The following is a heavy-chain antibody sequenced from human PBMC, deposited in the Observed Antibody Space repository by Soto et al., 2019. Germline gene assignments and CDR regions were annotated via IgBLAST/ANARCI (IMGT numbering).Heavy chain of an antibody. D-gene: IGHD3-10*01. Sequence: SETLSLTCAVYGGSFSGYYWSWIRQPPGKGLEWIGEINHSGNNNYNPSLKSRVSISLDTSKNHISLKLSSVTVADTAVYYCASQTSFGELLSPLYYMDVWGKVTTVTVSS. CDR3: ASQTSFGELLSPLYYMDV. J-gene: IGHJ6*03. V-gene: IGHV4-34*01. CDR1: GGSFSGYY. CDR2: INHSGNN.